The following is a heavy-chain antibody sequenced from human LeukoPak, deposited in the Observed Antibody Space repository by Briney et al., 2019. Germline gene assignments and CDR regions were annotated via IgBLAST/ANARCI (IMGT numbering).Heavy chain of an antibody. J-gene: IGHJ4*02. V-gene: IGHV3-30*02. CDR1: GIISSSHG. CDR3: AKDGPPVDY. CDR2: IQYEETNK. Sequence: GGSLRLSCAASGIISSSHGMHWVRQAPGKGLEWVAFIQYEETNKYYTDSVKGRFTISRDKSKNTLYLQMNSLRPEDTAVHYCAKDGPPVDYWGQGTLVTVSS.